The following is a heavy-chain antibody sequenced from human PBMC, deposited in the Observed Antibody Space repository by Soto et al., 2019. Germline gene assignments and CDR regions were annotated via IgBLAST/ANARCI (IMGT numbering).Heavy chain of an antibody. CDR3: AREGGYSYGFDYYYYGMDV. D-gene: IGHD5-18*01. J-gene: IGHJ6*02. CDR2: IKQDGSEK. CDR1: GFTFSSYW. V-gene: IGHV3-7*05. Sequence: ESGGGLVQPGGSLRLSCAASGFTFSSYWMSWVRQAPGKGLEWVANIKQDGSEKYYVDSVKGRFTISRDNAKNSLYLQMNSLRAEDTAVYYCAREGGYSYGFDYYYYGMDVWGQGTTVTVSS.